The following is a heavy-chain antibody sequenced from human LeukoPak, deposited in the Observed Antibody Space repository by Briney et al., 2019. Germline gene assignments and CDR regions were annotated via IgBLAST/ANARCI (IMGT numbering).Heavy chain of an antibody. V-gene: IGHV4-59*01. J-gene: IGHJ3*02. CDR3: ARVLDLSKRGLDAFDI. CDR2: VYYSGST. D-gene: IGHD3-16*01. Sequence: SETLSLTCTVSGGSISSYFWSWIRQPPGKGLEWIGYVYYSGSTNYNPSLKSRVTISIDTSKKQFSLKLSSATAADTAVYYCARVLDLSKRGLDAFDIWGQGTMVTVSS. CDR1: GGSISSYF.